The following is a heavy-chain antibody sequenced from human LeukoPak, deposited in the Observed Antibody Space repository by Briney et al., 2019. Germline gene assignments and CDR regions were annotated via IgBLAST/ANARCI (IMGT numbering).Heavy chain of an antibody. J-gene: IGHJ4*02. Sequence: SQTLSLTCAVSGGSINSGGYSWSWIRQPPGKGLEWIGYIFQSGTTYYNPSLRSRVTISIDRSKNQFSLNLSSVTAADTAVYYCARDLSGSRDHFDYWGQGTLVTVSS. CDR2: IFQSGTT. CDR1: GGSINSGGYS. V-gene: IGHV4-30-2*01. CDR3: ARDLSGSRDHFDY. D-gene: IGHD1-26*01.